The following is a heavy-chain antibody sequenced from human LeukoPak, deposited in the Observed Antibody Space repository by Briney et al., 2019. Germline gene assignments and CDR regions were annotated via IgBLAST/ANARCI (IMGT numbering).Heavy chain of an antibody. CDR3: ARGLDWYFDL. J-gene: IGHJ2*01. CDR2: ISSSSRYI. Sequence: KHWGSLRLSCAASGFTFSSYSINWVRQAPGKGLEWVSSISSSSRYIYYADSVKGRFTISRDNAKNSLYLQMNSLRAEDTAVYYCARGLDWYFDLWGRGTLVTVSS. D-gene: IGHD5-12*01. CDR1: GFTFSSYS. V-gene: IGHV3-21*04.